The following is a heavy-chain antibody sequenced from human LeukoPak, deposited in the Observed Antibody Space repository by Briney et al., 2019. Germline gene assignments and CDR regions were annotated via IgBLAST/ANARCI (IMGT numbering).Heavy chain of an antibody. V-gene: IGHV4-59*01. Sequence: SETLSLTCTVSGGSISSYYWSWIRQPPGKGLEWIGYIYYSGSTNYNPSLKSRVTISVDTSKNQFSLKLRSVTAADTAIYYCARDNSVGDNAWWFDPWGQGTLVTVSP. D-gene: IGHD1-26*01. CDR3: ARDNSVGDNAWWFDP. J-gene: IGHJ5*02. CDR1: GGSISSYY. CDR2: IYYSGST.